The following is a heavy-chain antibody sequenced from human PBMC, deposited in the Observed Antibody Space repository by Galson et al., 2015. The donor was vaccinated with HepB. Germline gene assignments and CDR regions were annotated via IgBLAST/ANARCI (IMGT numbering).Heavy chain of an antibody. CDR1: GLTFSNAW. CDR2: IKSKTDGGTT. V-gene: IGHV3-15*01. D-gene: IGHD6-6*01. CDR3: TTNVGQYSSSSLGGVYYYYYYMDV. Sequence: SLRLSCAASGLTFSNAWMSWVRQAPGKGLEWVGRIKSKTDGGTTDYAAPVKGRFTISRDDSKNTLYLQMNSLKTEDTAVYYCTTNVGQYSSSSLGGVYYYYYYMDVWGKGTTVTVSS. J-gene: IGHJ6*03.